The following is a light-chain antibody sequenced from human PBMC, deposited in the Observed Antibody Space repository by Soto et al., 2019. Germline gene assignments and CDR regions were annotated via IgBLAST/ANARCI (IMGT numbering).Light chain of an antibody. CDR3: QQYYNTRT. J-gene: IGKJ1*01. CDR2: GAS. V-gene: IGKV3-15*01. CDR1: ENVRTK. Sequence: DIVMTQSPLSLSVSPGEGATLSFRASENVRTKVGWYQQKAGQAPRLLIYGASTRATGIPDRFSGSGSGTQFTLTISSLQAEDVAVYYCQQYYNTRTFGQGTKVDI.